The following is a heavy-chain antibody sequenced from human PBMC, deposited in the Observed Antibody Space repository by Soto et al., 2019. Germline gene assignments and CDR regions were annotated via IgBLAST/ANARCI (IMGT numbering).Heavy chain of an antibody. D-gene: IGHD2-21*01. Sequence: VGSLRLSCAASGFTFTSYWMTWVRQAPGKGLEWVANIKQDGGEKYYVGSVKGRFTISRDNAENSLYLQLDSLRAEDAAVYYCARVVFPPRGPRPIHYCCQGSLDTVSS. CDR3: ARVVFPPRGPRPIHY. CDR1: GFTFTSYW. V-gene: IGHV3-7*04. CDR2: IKQDGGEK. J-gene: IGHJ4*02.